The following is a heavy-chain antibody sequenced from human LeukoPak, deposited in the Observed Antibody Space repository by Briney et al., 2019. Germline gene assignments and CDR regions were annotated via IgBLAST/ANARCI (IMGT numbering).Heavy chain of an antibody. CDR2: ISGSGGST. CDR1: GFTFSSYA. D-gene: IGHD3-22*01. Sequence: PGGSLRLFCAASGFTFSSYAMSWVRQATGKGLEWVSAISGSGGSTYYADSVKGRFTISRDNSKNTLYLQMNSLRAEDTAVYYCAKDRDYYDRTYYFDYWGKGTLVTVSS. CDR3: AKDRDYYDRTYYFDY. V-gene: IGHV3-23*01. J-gene: IGHJ4*02.